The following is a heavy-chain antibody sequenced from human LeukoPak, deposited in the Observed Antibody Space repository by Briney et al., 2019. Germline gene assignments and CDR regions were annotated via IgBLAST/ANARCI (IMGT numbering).Heavy chain of an antibody. CDR1: GFSVDTKY. Sequence: GGSLRLSCAVSGFSVDTKYMSWVRQAPGKGLEWVSILYSDNRTDYGDSVKGRFTISRHISRNTVYLQMNSLRTEDTAMYYCARDVGADWFDPWGQGTLVTVSS. V-gene: IGHV3-53*04. D-gene: IGHD4/OR15-4a*01. CDR2: LYSDNRT. J-gene: IGHJ5*02. CDR3: ARDVGADWFDP.